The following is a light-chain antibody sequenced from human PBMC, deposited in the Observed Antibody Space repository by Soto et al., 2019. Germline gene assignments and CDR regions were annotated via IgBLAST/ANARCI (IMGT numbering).Light chain of an antibody. V-gene: IGKV1-33*01. CDR2: DAS. J-gene: IGKJ3*01. Sequence: DIQMTQSPSSLSASVGDRVTITCQASQDINKYLSWYQQKPGKAPKLLIYDASNLETGVPSRFSGSGSVTEFTFTINSLQPDDIETYYCQQYDTRPFTFGPGTKVDI. CDR1: QDINKY. CDR3: QQYDTRPFT.